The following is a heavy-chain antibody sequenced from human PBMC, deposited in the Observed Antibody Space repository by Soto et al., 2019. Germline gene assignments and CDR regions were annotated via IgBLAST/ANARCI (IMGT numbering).Heavy chain of an antibody. Sequence: GGSLRLSCAPSGFTFSSYAMSWVRQAPGKGLEWVSAISGSGGSTYYADSVKGRFTISRGNSKNTLYLQMNSLRAEDTDVYYCAKVGSGFLEWHYMDVWGKGTTVTVSS. CDR2: ISGSGGST. V-gene: IGHV3-23*01. CDR3: AKVGSGFLEWHYMDV. D-gene: IGHD3-3*01. CDR1: GFTFSSYA. J-gene: IGHJ6*03.